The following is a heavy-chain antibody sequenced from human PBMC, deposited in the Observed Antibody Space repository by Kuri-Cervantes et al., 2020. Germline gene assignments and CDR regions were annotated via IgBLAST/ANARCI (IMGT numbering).Heavy chain of an antibody. CDR3: TWGRFDL. Sequence: GESLKISCAASGFTFSSYSMNWVRQAPGKGLEWVSSISSSSSYIYYADSVKGRFTISRDNAKNSLYLQVNSLRDEDTAVYYCTWGRFDLWGRGTLVTVSS. J-gene: IGHJ2*01. CDR1: GFTFSSYS. CDR2: ISSSSSYI. D-gene: IGHD3-16*01. V-gene: IGHV3-21*01.